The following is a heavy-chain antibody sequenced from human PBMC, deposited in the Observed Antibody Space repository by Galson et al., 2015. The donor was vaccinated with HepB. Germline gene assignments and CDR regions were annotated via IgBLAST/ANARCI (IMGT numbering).Heavy chain of an antibody. J-gene: IGHJ4*02. D-gene: IGHD3/OR15-3a*01. Sequence: SLRLSCAASGFTFSSYAMNWVRQAPGKGLQWVAVISFDGSSTHYADSVKGRFTMTRDTSTNTVYMELSSLGSEDTAVYYCARDLSLDLDYYFDSWGQGTLVTVSS. CDR2: ISFDGSST. CDR1: GFTFSSYA. CDR3: ARDLSLDLDYYFDS. V-gene: IGHV3-30*15.